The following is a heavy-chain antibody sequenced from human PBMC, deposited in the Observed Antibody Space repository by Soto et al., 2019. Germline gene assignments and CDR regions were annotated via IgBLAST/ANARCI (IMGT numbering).Heavy chain of an antibody. J-gene: IGHJ3*01. CDR3: ARGDYYDSSGPLSEAFDV. Sequence: PGGSLRLSCAASGFTFSIYDIHWVRQAPGRGLEWVAVIRYDGSNKSYADSVKGRFTISRDNSKNTLYLQMNSLRAEDTAVYYCARGDYYDSSGPLSEAFDVWGQGTKVTVSS. CDR1: GFTFSIYD. V-gene: IGHV3-33*01. D-gene: IGHD3-22*01. CDR2: IRYDGSNK.